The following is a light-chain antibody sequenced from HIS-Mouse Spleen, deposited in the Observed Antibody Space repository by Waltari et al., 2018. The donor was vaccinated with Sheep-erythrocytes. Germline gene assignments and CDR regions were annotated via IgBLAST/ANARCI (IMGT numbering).Light chain of an antibody. CDR1: KLGDKY. CDR2: QDS. V-gene: IGLV3-1*01. Sequence: SYELTQPPSVSVSPGQTASIPCSGDKLGDKYACWYQQKPGQSPVLVIYQDSKRPSGIPARFLGSNAGNTATLTISGTQAMDEADYYCQAWDSSTAVFGGGTKLTVL. CDR3: QAWDSSTAV. J-gene: IGLJ2*01.